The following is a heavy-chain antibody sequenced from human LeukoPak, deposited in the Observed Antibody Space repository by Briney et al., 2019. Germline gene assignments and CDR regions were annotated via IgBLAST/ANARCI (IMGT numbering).Heavy chain of an antibody. J-gene: IGHJ5*02. CDR2: IYYSGST. CDR1: GGSISSSSYY. D-gene: IGHD2-2*01. Sequence: SETLSLTCTVSGGSISSSSYYWGWIRQPPGKGLEWIGSIYYSGSTYYNPSLKSRVTISVDTSKNQFSLKLSSVTAADTAVYYCARGRTYCSSTSCYSNWFDPWGQGTLVTVSS. CDR3: ARGRTYCSSTSCYSNWFDP. V-gene: IGHV4-39*07.